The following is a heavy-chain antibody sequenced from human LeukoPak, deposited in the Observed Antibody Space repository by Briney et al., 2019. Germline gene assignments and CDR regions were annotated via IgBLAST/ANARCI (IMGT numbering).Heavy chain of an antibody. CDR3: AGSSSSYLDPLGGYYGMDV. CDR2: ISSSSSYI. J-gene: IGHJ6*02. Sequence: GGSLRLSCAASGFTFSSYSMNWVRQAPGEGLEWVSSISSSSSYIYYADSVKGRFTISRDNAKNSLYLQMNSLRAEDTAVYYCAGSSSSYLDPLGGYYGMDVWGQGTTVTVSS. D-gene: IGHD4-11*01. V-gene: IGHV3-21*01. CDR1: GFTFSSYS.